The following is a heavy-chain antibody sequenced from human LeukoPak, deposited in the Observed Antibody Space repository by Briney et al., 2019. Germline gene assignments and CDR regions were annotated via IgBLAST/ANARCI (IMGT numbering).Heavy chain of an antibody. Sequence: ASVKVSCKASGYTFIIYGITWARQAPGQGLEWMGWISAYNGNTNYAQKLQGRVTMTTDTSTSTAYMELRNLRSDDTAVYYCARVTKQQLVPYYYYYYMDVWGKGTTVTVSS. J-gene: IGHJ6*03. V-gene: IGHV1-18*01. D-gene: IGHD6-13*01. CDR2: ISAYNGNT. CDR1: GYTFIIYG. CDR3: ARVTKQQLVPYYYYYYMDV.